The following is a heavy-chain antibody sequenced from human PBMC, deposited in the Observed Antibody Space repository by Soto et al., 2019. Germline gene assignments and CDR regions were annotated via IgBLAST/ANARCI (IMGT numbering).Heavy chain of an antibody. D-gene: IGHD4-17*01. CDR1: GGTFSSYA. CDR3: ARVYGDYAG. J-gene: IGHJ4*02. Sequence: QVQLVQSGAEVKKPGSSVKVSCKASGGTFSSYAISWVRQAPGQGLEWMGGIIPIFGTANYAQKFQGRVTITADESTSAADLELSSLRSGDTAGEDCARVYGDYAGWGQGTQVTVSS. V-gene: IGHV1-69*01. CDR2: IIPIFGTA.